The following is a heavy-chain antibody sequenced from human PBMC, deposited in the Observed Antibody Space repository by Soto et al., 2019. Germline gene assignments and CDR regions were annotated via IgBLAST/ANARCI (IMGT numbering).Heavy chain of an antibody. CDR3: ARRYCSSASCPRNYYGMDV. J-gene: IGHJ6*02. CDR1: GYNFASYW. V-gene: IGHV5-10-1*01. D-gene: IGHD2-2*01. Sequence: PGESLKISCQGSGYNFASYWISWVHQMPGKGLEWMGRIDPIDPYTNYSPSFQGHVTISADKSISTAYLQWSSLKASDTAMYYCARRYCSSASCPRNYYGMDVWGQGPTVTVS. CDR2: IDPIDPYT.